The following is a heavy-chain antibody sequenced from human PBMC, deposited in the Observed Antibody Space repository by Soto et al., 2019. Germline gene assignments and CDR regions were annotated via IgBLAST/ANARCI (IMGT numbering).Heavy chain of an antibody. D-gene: IGHD3-3*01. CDR2: IYYSGST. Sequence: SETLSLTCTVSGGSISSYYWSWIRQPPGKGLEWIGYIYYSGSTNYNPSLKSRVTISVDTSKNQFSLKLSSVTAADTAVYYCARDRALELFPNGGPYNWFDPWGQGTLVTVSS. CDR1: GGSISSYY. V-gene: IGHV4-59*01. J-gene: IGHJ5*02. CDR3: ARDRALELFPNGGPYNWFDP.